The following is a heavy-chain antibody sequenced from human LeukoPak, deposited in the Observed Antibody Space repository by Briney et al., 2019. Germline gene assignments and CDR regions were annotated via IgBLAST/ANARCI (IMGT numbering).Heavy chain of an antibody. CDR1: GYTFTNYG. J-gene: IGHJ4*02. CDR3: ARELVDGVGGPGAY. CDR2: INTYNGNT. D-gene: IGHD1-26*01. Sequence: ASVKVSCKASGYTFTNYGITWMRQAPGQGLEWMGWINTYNGNTNYAQKLQGRVTITTDTSTSTAYMELRSLRSDDAAVFYCARELVDGVGGPGAYWGQGALVTVSS. V-gene: IGHV1-18*01.